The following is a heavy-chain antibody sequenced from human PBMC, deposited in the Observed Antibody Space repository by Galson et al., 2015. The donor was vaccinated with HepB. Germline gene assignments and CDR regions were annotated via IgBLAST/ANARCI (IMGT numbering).Heavy chain of an antibody. D-gene: IGHD3-22*01. Sequence: SVKVSCKASGATFSTHALSWVRQAPGQGLQWMGAIVPRFDRTNYAQNFQGRVTITADESTSTAFMELSSLRSEDTAVYYCARWAGADTSGYYGPLDYWGQGTLVTVS. CDR1: GATFSTHA. CDR2: IVPRFDRT. CDR3: ARWAGADTSGYYGPLDY. J-gene: IGHJ4*02. V-gene: IGHV1-69*13.